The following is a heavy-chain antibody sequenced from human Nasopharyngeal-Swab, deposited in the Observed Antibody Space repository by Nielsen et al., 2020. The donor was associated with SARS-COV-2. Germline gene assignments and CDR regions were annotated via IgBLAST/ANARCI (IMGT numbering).Heavy chain of an antibody. V-gene: IGHV3-21*01. J-gene: IGHJ4*02. CDR3: ARGPLTYGSRWSPDY. Sequence: GGSLRLSCAASGFTFSSYSMNWVRQAPGKGLEWVSSISSSSSYIYYADSVKGRFTISRDNAKNSLYLQMNSLRAEDTAVYYCARGPLTYGSRWSPDYWGQGTLVTVSS. CDR1: GFTFSSYS. D-gene: IGHD6-13*01. CDR2: ISSSSSYI.